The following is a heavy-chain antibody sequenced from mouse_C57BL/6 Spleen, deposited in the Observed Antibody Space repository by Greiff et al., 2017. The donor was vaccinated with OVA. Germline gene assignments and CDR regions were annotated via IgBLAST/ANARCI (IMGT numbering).Heavy chain of an antibody. J-gene: IGHJ2*01. D-gene: IGHD3-2*02. CDR2: IHPNSGST. V-gene: IGHV1-64*01. Sequence: VQLQQPGAELVKPGASVTLSCKASGYTFTSYWKHWVKQRPGQDLEWIGMIHPNSGSTNYNEKLKSKATLTVDKSSSTAYLQLSSLTSEDAAVYYCARTAQATSFDYWGQGTTLTVSS. CDR3: ARTAQATSFDY. CDR1: GYTFTSYW.